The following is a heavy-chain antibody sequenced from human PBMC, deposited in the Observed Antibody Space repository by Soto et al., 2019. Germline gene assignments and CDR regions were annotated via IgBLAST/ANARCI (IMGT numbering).Heavy chain of an antibody. D-gene: IGHD1-26*01. CDR2: IVPILGVA. V-gene: IGHV1-69*02. CDR3: ASIGSYYYHMDV. J-gene: IGHJ6*03. CDR1: GGTLTSYT. Sequence: QVQLVQSGAEVKKPGSSVKVSCEASGGTLTSYTISWGRQAPGQGLEWMGRIVPILGVATYAQSFQGRVTFSADTSSTTATYMELNSLRSEDTAVYYCASIGSYYYHMDVWGKGTTVTVSS.